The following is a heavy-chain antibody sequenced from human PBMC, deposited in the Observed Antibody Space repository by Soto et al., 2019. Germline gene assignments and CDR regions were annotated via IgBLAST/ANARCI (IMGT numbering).Heavy chain of an antibody. D-gene: IGHD2-2*03. CDR3: ASLDIVVVPAAPGYWFDP. CDR2: IGTAGDT. CDR1: GFTFSSYD. J-gene: IGHJ5*02. Sequence: EVQLVESGGGLVQPGGSLRLSCAASGFTFSSYDMHWVRQATGKGLEWVSAIGTAGDTYYPGSVKGRFTISRENAKNTLYLQMNSLRAEDTAVYYCASLDIVVVPAAPGYWFDPWGQGTLVTVSS. V-gene: IGHV3-13*01.